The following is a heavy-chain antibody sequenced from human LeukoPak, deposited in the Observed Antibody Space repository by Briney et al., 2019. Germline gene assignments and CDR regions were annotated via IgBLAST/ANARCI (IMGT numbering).Heavy chain of an antibody. CDR2: ISSSGSTI. CDR1: GFTFSDYY. Sequence: GESLRLSCAASGFTFSDYYMSWIRQAPGKGLEWVSYISSSGSTIYYADSVKGRFTISRDNAKNSLYLQMNSLRAEDTAVYYCARGYYDSSVPADYWGQGTLVTVSS. CDR3: ARGYYDSSVPADY. D-gene: IGHD3-22*01. J-gene: IGHJ4*02. V-gene: IGHV3-11*01.